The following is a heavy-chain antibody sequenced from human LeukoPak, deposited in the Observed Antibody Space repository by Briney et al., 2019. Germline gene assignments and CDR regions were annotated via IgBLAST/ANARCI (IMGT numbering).Heavy chain of an antibody. CDR1: EYTFTGYY. CDR3: ARDLALRFLGY. CDR2: INPNIGGT. Sequence: ASVKVSCKASEYTFTGYYMHWVRHAPGQGLEWRGWINPNIGGTIYAQKFQGRVTMTRDTSISTAYMELSRLRSDDTAVYSCARDLALRFLGYWGQGTLVTVSS. V-gene: IGHV1-2*02. D-gene: IGHD3-3*01. J-gene: IGHJ4*02.